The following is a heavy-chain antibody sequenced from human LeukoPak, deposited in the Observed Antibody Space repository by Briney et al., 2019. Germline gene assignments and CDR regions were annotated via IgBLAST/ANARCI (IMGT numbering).Heavy chain of an antibody. Sequence: GGSLRLSCAASGFTLSTNYMSWVRQAPGKGLEWVSIIYSGGSTSYADSVKGRFTISRDISKNTLFLQMSSLRAEDTAVYYCASGPPFLKYFEYWGQGTLVTVSS. D-gene: IGHD3-3*01. V-gene: IGHV3-53*01. CDR1: GFTLSTNY. CDR2: IYSGGST. CDR3: ASGPPFLKYFEY. J-gene: IGHJ4*02.